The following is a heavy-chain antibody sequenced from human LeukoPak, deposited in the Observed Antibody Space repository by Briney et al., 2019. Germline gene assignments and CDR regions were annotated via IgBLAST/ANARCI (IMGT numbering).Heavy chain of an antibody. D-gene: IGHD3-22*01. CDR3: AHRVCGYYDDSGCHTEHFDS. V-gene: IGHV2-5*02. CDR2: IYWDDDK. J-gene: IGHJ4*02. CDR1: GFSLTTGGAG. Sequence: SGPTLVKPTQTLTLTCTFSGFSLTTGGAGVAWIRQPPGKALEWLALIYWDDDKRYSASLRSRLTITKDTSKNQVVLTMTNMDPVDTATYYCAHRVCGYYDDSGCHTEHFDSWGQGTLVTVSS.